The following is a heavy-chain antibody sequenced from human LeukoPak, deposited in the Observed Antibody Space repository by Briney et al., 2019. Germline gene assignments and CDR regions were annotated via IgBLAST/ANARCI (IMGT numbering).Heavy chain of an antibody. CDR2: IYYSGST. Sequence: SETLSLTCTVSGGSISSYYWSWIRQPPGKGLEWIGYIYYSGSTNYNPSLKSRVTISVDTSKNQLSLKLSSVTAADTAVYYCASLKIAVAGTPHFDYWGQGTLVTVSS. CDR1: GGSISSYY. V-gene: IGHV4-59*08. J-gene: IGHJ4*02. D-gene: IGHD6-19*01. CDR3: ASLKIAVAGTPHFDY.